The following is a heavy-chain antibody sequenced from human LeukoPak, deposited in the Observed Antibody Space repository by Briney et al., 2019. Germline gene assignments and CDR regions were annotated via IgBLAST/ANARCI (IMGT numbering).Heavy chain of an antibody. CDR3: AREGDTSPGLDY. V-gene: IGHV3-7*01. Sequence: GGSLRLSCTASGFSLSRYWMSWVRQAPGKGLEWVANIRQDGDEKHYVDSVKGRLTISRDNAKNSVYLQITSLRAEDTAVYFCAREGDTSPGLDYWGQGALVTVSS. CDR2: IRQDGDEK. CDR1: GFSLSRYW. J-gene: IGHJ4*02.